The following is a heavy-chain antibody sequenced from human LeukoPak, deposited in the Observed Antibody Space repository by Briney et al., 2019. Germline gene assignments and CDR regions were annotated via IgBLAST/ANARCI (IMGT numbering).Heavy chain of an antibody. V-gene: IGHV3-21*01. Sequence: GGSLRLSCSASGFTFSSYSMNWLRQAPGKGLEWVSSIGSRSAYTYYADSVKGRITISRDNTKNSLYLQMNSLRAGDTAVYYCARGGLNFDAFDIWGQGTMVTVSS. CDR2: IGSRSAYT. J-gene: IGHJ3*02. CDR1: GFTFSSYS. CDR3: ARGGLNFDAFDI. D-gene: IGHD1-7*01.